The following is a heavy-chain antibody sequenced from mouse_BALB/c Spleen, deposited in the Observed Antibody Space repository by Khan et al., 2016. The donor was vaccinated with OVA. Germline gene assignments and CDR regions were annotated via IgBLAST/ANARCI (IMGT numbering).Heavy chain of an antibody. V-gene: IGHV3-2*02. J-gene: IGHJ2*01. D-gene: IGHD1-1*01. CDR3: ARVYGGDFDY. CDR1: GYSITTDYA. Sequence: EVQLQESGPGLVKPSQSLSLTCTVTGYSITTDYAWNWIRQFPGKKLEWMGFISYSGNTKYNPSLKSRISITRHTSKNQFFLQLKSVTTEDTARYYCARVYGGDFDYWGQGTTLTVSS. CDR2: ISYSGNT.